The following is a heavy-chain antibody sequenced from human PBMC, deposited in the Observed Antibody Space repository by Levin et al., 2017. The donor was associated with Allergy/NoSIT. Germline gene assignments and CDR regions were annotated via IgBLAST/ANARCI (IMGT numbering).Heavy chain of an antibody. V-gene: IGHV3-30*18. Sequence: SGGSLRLSCAASGFTFSNFDMHWVRQAPGKGLEWVAGIGYDENYKSYAVSVKGRFTISRDNSKNTVYVQMYSLTADDTAVYYCAKGRTSVDVIEFDYWGRGTLVTVSS. CDR1: GFTFSNFD. CDR3: AKGRTSVDVIEFDY. D-gene: IGHD2-15*01. CDR2: IGYDENYK. J-gene: IGHJ4*02.